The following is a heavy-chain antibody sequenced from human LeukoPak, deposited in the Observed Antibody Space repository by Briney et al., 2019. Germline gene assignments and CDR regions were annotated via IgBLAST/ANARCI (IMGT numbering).Heavy chain of an antibody. J-gene: IGHJ4*02. CDR3: ASAGRRWLQGALLYYFDD. V-gene: IGHV4-59*01. CDR1: GGSISSYH. CDR2: IYYSGRT. D-gene: IGHD5-24*01. Sequence: SETLSLTCTVSGGSISSYHWSWIRQPPGKGLEWMGYIYYSGRTNYNPSLNSRIPIYEDKSKNQLSLKLSYVQPADTAVYYCASAGRRWLQGALLYYFDDWGQGTLVTVSS.